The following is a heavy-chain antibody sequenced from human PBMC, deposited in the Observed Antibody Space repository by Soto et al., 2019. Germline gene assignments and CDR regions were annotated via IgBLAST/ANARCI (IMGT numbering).Heavy chain of an antibody. CDR3: VKARYYGDFDY. Sequence: EVQLVESGGGLVQPGGSLRLSCSASGFTFSRYAMHWVRQAPGKGLEFVSAISSNGDSTNYADSVKGRFTISRDNSKNTLYLQMSSLRPEDTAVYYCVKARYYGDFDYWGQGTLVTVSS. CDR1: GFTFSRYA. D-gene: IGHD4-17*01. CDR2: ISSNGDST. V-gene: IGHV3-64D*06. J-gene: IGHJ4*02.